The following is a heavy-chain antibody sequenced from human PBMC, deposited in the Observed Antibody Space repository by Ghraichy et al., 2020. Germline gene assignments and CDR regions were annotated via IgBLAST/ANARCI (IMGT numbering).Heavy chain of an antibody. J-gene: IGHJ1*01. CDR1: GFTFRSHA. D-gene: IGHD1-26*01. V-gene: IGHV3-23*01. CDR3: AKFIVGRNNEYFQN. CDR2: ITDSGGDT. Sequence: SCAASGFTFRSHAMNWVRQAPGKGLEWVSTITDSGGDTWYTDSVRGRFTISRDNSKNTLYLQMNSLRDEDTAVYYCAKFIVGRNNEYFQNWGQGTLVTVAS.